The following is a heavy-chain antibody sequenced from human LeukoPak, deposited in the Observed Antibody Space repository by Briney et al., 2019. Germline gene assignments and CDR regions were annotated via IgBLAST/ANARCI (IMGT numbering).Heavy chain of an antibody. Sequence: PGGSLRLSCAASGFTVSTNYMTWVRQAPGKGLEWVSVIYSGGNTYYADSVKGRFTISRDNSNNTLHLQMNSLRADDTAVYYCASYNPYYGGQGTLVTVSS. CDR3: ASYNPYY. V-gene: IGHV3-53*01. D-gene: IGHD1-1*01. J-gene: IGHJ4*02. CDR1: GFTVSTNY. CDR2: IYSGGNT.